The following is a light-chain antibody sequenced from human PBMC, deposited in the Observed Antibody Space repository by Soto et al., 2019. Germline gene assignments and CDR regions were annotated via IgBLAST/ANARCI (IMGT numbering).Light chain of an antibody. V-gene: IGKV3-20*01. Sequence: EIVLTQSPGTLSLSPGERATLSCRASQSVSSNYLAWYQQKPGQAPRLLIYDASSRATGIPDRFSGSGSGTEFTLTISNLQSEDFAVYFCQQYHNWPPITFGQGTRLEIK. J-gene: IGKJ5*01. CDR1: QSVSSNY. CDR3: QQYHNWPPIT. CDR2: DAS.